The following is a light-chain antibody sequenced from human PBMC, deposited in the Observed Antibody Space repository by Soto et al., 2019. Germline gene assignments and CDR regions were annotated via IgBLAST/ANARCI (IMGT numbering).Light chain of an antibody. CDR1: QSISSW. J-gene: IGKJ1*01. CDR2: QAS. CDR3: QQYNSFTWT. Sequence: DIQMTQSPSTLSASVGDRVTITCRASQSISSWLAWYQQKPGKAPKLLIYQASSLETGVPSRFSGSGSGTGFTLTISSLQPDDFATYFCQQYNSFTWTFGQGTKVEIK. V-gene: IGKV1-5*03.